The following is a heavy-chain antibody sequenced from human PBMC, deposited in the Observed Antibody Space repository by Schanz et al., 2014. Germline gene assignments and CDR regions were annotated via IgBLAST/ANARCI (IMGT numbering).Heavy chain of an antibody. Sequence: QVQLVQSGSEVKKPGASVKVSCKSSGYTFTSYYMHWMRQAPGQGLEWMGRINPNSGGTNYAQKFQGRVTMTRDTSISTAYMEMSRLISDDTAVYYCAREMLDIVATMDDDAFDIWGQGTMVTVSS. V-gene: IGHV1-2*06. D-gene: IGHD5-12*01. CDR2: INPNSGGT. CDR1: GYTFTSYY. CDR3: AREMLDIVATMDDDAFDI. J-gene: IGHJ3*02.